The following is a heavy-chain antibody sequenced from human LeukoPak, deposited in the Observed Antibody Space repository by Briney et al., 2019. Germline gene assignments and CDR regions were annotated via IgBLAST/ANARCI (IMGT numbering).Heavy chain of an antibody. CDR3: ARYGSRRNYIDPFDF. J-gene: IGHJ4*02. Sequence: GGSLRLSCAASGFSFSRHAMNWVRQAPGKGLEWISHISGGSDIIEYADSVRGRFTISRDNGRGSPYLQMNSLRVEDTAVYYCARYGSRRNYIDPFDFWGQGTLVAVSS. D-gene: IGHD3-10*01. CDR2: ISGGSDII. CDR1: GFSFSRHA. V-gene: IGHV3-48*01.